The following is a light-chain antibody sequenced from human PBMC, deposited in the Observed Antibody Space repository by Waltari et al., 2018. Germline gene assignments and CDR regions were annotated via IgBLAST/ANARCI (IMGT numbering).Light chain of an antibody. CDR2: KAS. J-gene: IGKJ3*01. CDR1: QTINDL. Sequence: DVQMTQSPSSLSASVGDRITITCRASQTINDLLAWYQQKPGKAPRLLIQKASILESGVPSRFSGSGSGTEFTLTISSPQPDDFATYYCQQCNTFSFNFGPGTTVVI. V-gene: IGKV1-5*03. CDR3: QQCNTFSFN.